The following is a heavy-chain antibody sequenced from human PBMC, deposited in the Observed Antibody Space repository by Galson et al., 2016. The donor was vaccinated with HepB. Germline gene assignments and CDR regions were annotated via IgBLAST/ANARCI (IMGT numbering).Heavy chain of an antibody. V-gene: IGHV1-2*02. CDR3: ARGHYYDSRGCYYALDY. CDR1: GYTFTGYY. J-gene: IGHJ4*01. D-gene: IGHD3-22*01. CDR2: INPNSGGT. Sequence: SVKVSCKASGYTFTGYYMHWVRQAPGQGLEWMGWINPNSGGTSYEQKFQGRVTMTRDTSISTAYMELSRLRADGTAVYYCARGHYYDSRGCYYALDYWGHGTLVTGSS.